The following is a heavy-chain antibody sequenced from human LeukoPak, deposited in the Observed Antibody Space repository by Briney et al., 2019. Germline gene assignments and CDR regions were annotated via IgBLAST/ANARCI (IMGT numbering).Heavy chain of an antibody. J-gene: IGHJ4*02. CDR1: GGSISSYY. Sequence: SQTLSLTCTVPGGSISSYYWSWIRQPPGKGLEWIGSIYYSGSTYYNPSLKSRVTISVDTSKNQFSLKLSSVTASDTAVYYCARQGWFGELLSPLDYWGQGTLVTVSS. V-gene: IGHV4-59*05. CDR2: IYYSGST. D-gene: IGHD3-10*01. CDR3: ARQGWFGELLSPLDY.